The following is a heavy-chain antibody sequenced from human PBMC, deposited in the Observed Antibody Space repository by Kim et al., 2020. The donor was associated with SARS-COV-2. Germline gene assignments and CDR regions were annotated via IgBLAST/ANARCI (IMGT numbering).Heavy chain of an antibody. Sequence: GGSLRLSCAASGFTFSSYAMSWVRQAPGKGLEWVSGICANSGNTYYADSVKGRFSISRDNSKNTLYLQVDSLRAEDTAVYYCAKGSSASCYTQCDYWGQGTLVTVSS. V-gene: IGHV3-23*01. CDR3: AKGSSASCYTQCDY. D-gene: IGHD2-2*02. CDR2: ICANSGNT. CDR1: GFTFSSYA. J-gene: IGHJ4*02.